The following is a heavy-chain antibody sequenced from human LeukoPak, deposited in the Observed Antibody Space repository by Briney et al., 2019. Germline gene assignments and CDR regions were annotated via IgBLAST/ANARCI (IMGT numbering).Heavy chain of an antibody. CDR1: GFTVSSNY. Sequence: GGSLRLSCAASGFTVSSNYMSWVRQAPGKGPEWVSIIYSDGSTYYADSVKGRFTISRDNSKNTLYLQMNSLRAEDTAVYYCARERSGWSYTFDYWGQGTLVTVSS. J-gene: IGHJ4*02. CDR2: IYSDGST. D-gene: IGHD6-19*01. CDR3: ARERSGWSYTFDY. V-gene: IGHV3-53*01.